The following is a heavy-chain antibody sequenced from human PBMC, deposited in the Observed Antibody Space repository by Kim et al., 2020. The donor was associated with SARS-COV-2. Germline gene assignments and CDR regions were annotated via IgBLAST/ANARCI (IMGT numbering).Heavy chain of an antibody. V-gene: IGHV4-31*03. Sequence: SETLSLTCTVSGGSISSGGYYWSWIRQHPGKGLEWIGYIYYSGSTYYNPSLKSRVTISVDTSKNQFSLKLSSVTAADTAVYYCARDRERYDILTGYYYYGMDVWGQGTTVTVSS. CDR3: ARDRERYDILTGYYYYGMDV. CDR2: IYYSGST. CDR1: GGSISSGGYY. J-gene: IGHJ6*02. D-gene: IGHD3-9*01.